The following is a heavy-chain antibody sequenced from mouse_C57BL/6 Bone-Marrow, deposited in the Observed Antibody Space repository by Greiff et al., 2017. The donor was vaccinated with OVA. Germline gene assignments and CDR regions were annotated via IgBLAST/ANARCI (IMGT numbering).Heavy chain of an antibody. V-gene: IGHV1-22*01. D-gene: IGHD1-1*01. J-gene: IGHJ4*01. Sequence: EVQLQQSGPELVKPGASVKLSCKASGYTFTDYNMHWVKQSHGKSLEWIGYINPNNGGTSYNQKFKGKATLTVNKSSSTADMELRSLTSEASAVYYCARDPTYYGSSYAMDYWGQGTSVTVSS. CDR1: GYTFTDYN. CDR2: INPNNGGT. CDR3: ARDPTYYGSSYAMDY.